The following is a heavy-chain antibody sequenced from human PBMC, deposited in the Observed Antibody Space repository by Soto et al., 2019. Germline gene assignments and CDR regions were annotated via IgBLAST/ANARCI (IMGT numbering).Heavy chain of an antibody. J-gene: IGHJ1*01. D-gene: IGHD2-15*01. Sequence: EVQLLESGGGLVQPGGSLRLSCAASGFTFSSYAMSWVRQAPGKGLEWVSAISGSGGSTYYADSVKGRFTISRDNSKNTLYLQMNSLRAEDTAEYYCANTLGYCSGGSCYSGGVKYFQHWGQGTLVTVSS. CDR3: ANTLGYCSGGSCYSGGVKYFQH. CDR2: ISGSGGST. CDR1: GFTFSSYA. V-gene: IGHV3-23*01.